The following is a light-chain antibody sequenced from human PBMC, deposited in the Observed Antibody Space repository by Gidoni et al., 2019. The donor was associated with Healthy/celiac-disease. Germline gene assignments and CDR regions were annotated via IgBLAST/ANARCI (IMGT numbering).Light chain of an antibody. CDR1: QSISSW. J-gene: IGKJ2*01. CDR3: QQYNSYSNT. CDR2: DA. V-gene: IGKV1-5*01. Sequence: DIQMTQSPSTLSASVGDRVTITCRASQSISSWLAWYQQKPGKAPKLLIYDASRFSGSGSGTEFTLTISSLQPDDFATYYCQQYNSYSNTFXQXTKLEIK.